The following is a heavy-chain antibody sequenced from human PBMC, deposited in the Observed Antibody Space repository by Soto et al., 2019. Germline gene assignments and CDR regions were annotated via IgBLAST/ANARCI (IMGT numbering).Heavy chain of an antibody. Sequence: KSSETLSLTCTVSGGSISSYYWSWIRQPPGKGLEWIGYIYYSGSTNYNPSLKSRVTISVDTSKNQFSLKLSSVTAADTAVYYCARAYSSSSSGDYWGQGTLVTVSS. CDR1: GGSISSYY. CDR2: IYYSGST. CDR3: ARAYSSSSSGDY. V-gene: IGHV4-59*01. J-gene: IGHJ4*02. D-gene: IGHD6-6*01.